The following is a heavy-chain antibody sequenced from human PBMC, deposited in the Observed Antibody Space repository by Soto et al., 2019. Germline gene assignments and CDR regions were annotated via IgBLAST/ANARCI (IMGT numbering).Heavy chain of an antibody. V-gene: IGHV3-66*01. CDR1: GFTVGNNY. Sequence: EVQLVESGGGLVQPGGSLRLSCAASGFTVGNNYMNWVRQAPGKGLEWVSVIYSGGRTDYADSVKGRFTIFRDSSKNTLFLQMNSLRAEDTAIYYCAARAVAAPRWGQGTLVTVSS. CDR2: IYSGGRT. J-gene: IGHJ4*02. CDR3: AARAVAAPR. D-gene: IGHD6-19*01.